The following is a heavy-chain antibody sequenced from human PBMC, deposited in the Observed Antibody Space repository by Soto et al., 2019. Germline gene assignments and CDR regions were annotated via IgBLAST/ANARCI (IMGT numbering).Heavy chain of an antibody. CDR2: ISAYNGNT. Sequence: GSVKVSCKASGYTFTSYGISWVRQAPGQGLEWMGWISAYNGNTNYAQKLQGRVTMTTDTSTSTAYMELRSLRSDDTAVYYCARDPHQSGGLGYNWFDPWGQGTLVTVSS. CDR3: ARDPHQSGGLGYNWFDP. V-gene: IGHV1-18*01. CDR1: GYTFTSYG. D-gene: IGHD1-26*01. J-gene: IGHJ5*02.